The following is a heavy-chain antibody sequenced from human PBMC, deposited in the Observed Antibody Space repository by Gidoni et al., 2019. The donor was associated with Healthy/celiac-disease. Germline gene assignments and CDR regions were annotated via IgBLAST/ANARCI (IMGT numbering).Heavy chain of an antibody. J-gene: IGHJ3*02. Sequence: QVQLVESAGGVVQPGRSLRLSCAASGFTFSSYAMLWFRQAPGKGLEWVAVISYDGSNKYYADSVKGRFTISRDNSKNTLYLQMNSLRAEDTAVYYCARERWLRADAFDIWGQGTMVTVSS. V-gene: IGHV3-30-3*01. CDR2: ISYDGSNK. CDR3: ARERWLRADAFDI. CDR1: GFTFSSYA. D-gene: IGHD6-19*01.